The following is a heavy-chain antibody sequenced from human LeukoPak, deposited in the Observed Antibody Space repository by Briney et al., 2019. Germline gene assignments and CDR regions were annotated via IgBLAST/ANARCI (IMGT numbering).Heavy chain of an antibody. V-gene: IGHV3-21*01. CDR2: ISSSSSYI. D-gene: IGHD2-15*01. CDR3: ARDLADIVVVVTATHPGFDP. CDR1: GFTFSSYS. J-gene: IGHJ5*02. Sequence: GGSLRLSCAASGFTFSSYSMNWVRQAPGKGLEWVSSISSSSSYIYYADSVKGRFTISRDNAKNSLYLQMNSLRAEDTAVYYCARDLADIVVVVTATHPGFDPWGQGTLVTVSS.